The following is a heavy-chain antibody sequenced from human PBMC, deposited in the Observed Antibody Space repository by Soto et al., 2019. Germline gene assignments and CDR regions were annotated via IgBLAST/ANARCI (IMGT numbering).Heavy chain of an antibody. CDR2: IYYSGST. V-gene: IGHV4-59*01. CDR1: GGSISSYY. J-gene: IGHJ4*02. CDR3: ARGSSSSSYRYFDY. Sequence: SETLSLTCTVSGGSISSYYWSWIRQPPGKGLEWIGYIYYSGSTNYNPSLKSRVTISVDTSKNQFSLKLSSVTAADTAVYYCARGSSSSSYRYFDYWGQGTLVTVSS. D-gene: IGHD6-6*01.